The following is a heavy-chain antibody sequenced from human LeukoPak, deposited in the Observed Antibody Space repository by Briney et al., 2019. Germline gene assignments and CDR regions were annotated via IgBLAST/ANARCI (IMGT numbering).Heavy chain of an antibody. Sequence: GASVKVSCKASGYTFTGYYMHWVRQAPGQGLEWMGWINPNSGGTNYAQKFQGRVTMTRDTSISTAYMELSRLRSDDTAVYYCARDRRFLESDDAFDIWGQGTMVTVSS. J-gene: IGHJ3*02. D-gene: IGHD3-3*01. CDR2: INPNSGGT. CDR3: ARDRRFLESDDAFDI. V-gene: IGHV1-2*02. CDR1: GYTFTGYY.